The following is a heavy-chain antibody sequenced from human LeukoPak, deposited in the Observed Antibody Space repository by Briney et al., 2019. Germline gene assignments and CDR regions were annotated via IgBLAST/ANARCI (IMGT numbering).Heavy chain of an antibody. CDR2: IYYSGST. D-gene: IGHD3-3*01. J-gene: IGHJ2*01. CDR1: SGSISSYY. Sequence: SETLSLTCTVSSGSISSYYWSWIRQPPGKGLEWIGYIYYSGSTNYNPSLKSRVTISVDTSKNQFSLKLSSVTAADTAVYYCARNDFWSGYYPPGYFDLWGRGTLVTVSS. V-gene: IGHV4-59*01. CDR3: ARNDFWSGYYPPGYFDL.